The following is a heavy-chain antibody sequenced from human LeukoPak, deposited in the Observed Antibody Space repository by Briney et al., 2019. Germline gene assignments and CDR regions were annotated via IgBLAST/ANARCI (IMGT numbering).Heavy chain of an antibody. CDR1: GYTFISYG. D-gene: IGHD2-15*01. V-gene: IGHV1-18*01. Sequence: GASVKVSCKPSGYTFISYGISWVRQAPGQGLEWVGWISAYKGVTDYAQKFQGRVAMTTDTSTGTVYMELMSLTFEDTAVYYCARVNDIAVVAAAAPHYEYWGQGTLVTVSS. CDR3: ARVNDIAVVAAAAPHYEY. CDR2: ISAYKGVT. J-gene: IGHJ4*02.